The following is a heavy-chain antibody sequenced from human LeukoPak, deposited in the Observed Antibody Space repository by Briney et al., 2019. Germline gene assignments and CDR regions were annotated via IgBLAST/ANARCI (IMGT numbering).Heavy chain of an antibody. Sequence: PGGSLRLSCAASGFTFSSYAMSWVRQAPGKGLEWVSAISGSGGSTYYADSVKGRFTISRGNSKNTLYLQMNSLRAEDTAVYYCAKGVIVGATRPYYFDYWGQGTLVTVSS. V-gene: IGHV3-23*01. CDR1: GFTFSSYA. J-gene: IGHJ4*02. D-gene: IGHD1-26*01. CDR3: AKGVIVGATRPYYFDY. CDR2: ISGSGGST.